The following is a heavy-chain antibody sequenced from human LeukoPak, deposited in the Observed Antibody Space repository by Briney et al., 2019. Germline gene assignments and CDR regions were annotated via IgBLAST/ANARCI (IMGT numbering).Heavy chain of an antibody. CDR1: GFTFSSYG. CDR2: MWYDGSDK. J-gene: IGHJ4*02. D-gene: IGHD2-15*01. V-gene: IGHV3-33*01. CDR3: ASRRGGIVGDY. Sequence: GGSLRLSCAASGFTFSSYGMHWVRQAPGRGLGWVALMWYDGSDKYYADSVKGRFTISRDISKSTVYLQMNSLRAEDTAVYYCASRRGGIVGDYWGQGTLVTVSS.